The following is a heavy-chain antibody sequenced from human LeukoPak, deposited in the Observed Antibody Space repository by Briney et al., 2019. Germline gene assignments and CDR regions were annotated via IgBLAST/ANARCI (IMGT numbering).Heavy chain of an antibody. J-gene: IGHJ2*01. V-gene: IGHV3-7*03. CDR1: GSTFSSFW. Sequence: PGGSLRLSCAVSGSTFSSFWMHWVRQAPGKGLEWVANIKQDGTEKWYVDSVKGRFTISRDNAKNSLYLQMNSLRAEDTAVYYCARRYFDLWGRGTLVTVSS. CDR2: IKQDGTEK. CDR3: ARRYFDL.